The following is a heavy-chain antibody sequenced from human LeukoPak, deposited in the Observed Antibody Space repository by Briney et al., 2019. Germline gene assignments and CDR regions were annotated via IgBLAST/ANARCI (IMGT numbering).Heavy chain of an antibody. J-gene: IGHJ3*02. D-gene: IGHD2-8*01. V-gene: IGHV3-30*02. CDR1: GFTFSSYG. CDR2: IRYGGSNK. Sequence: GGSLRLSCAASGFTFSSYGMHWVRQAPGKGLEWVAFIRYGGSNKYYADSVKGRFTISRDNSKNTLYLQMNSLRAEDTAVYYCAKGPNRHAFDIWGQGTMVTVSS. CDR3: AKGPNRHAFDI.